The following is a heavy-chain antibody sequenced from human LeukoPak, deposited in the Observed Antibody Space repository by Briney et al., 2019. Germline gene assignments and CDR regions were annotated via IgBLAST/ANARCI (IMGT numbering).Heavy chain of an antibody. CDR1: GFTFDDHG. CDR2: ISGSGGTT. Sequence: GGSLRLSCAASGFTFDDHGMSWVRQAPGKGLEWVSVISGSGGTTYYADSVKGRFTISRDNSKNTLYLQMNSLRAEDTAVYYCAKSYCTNGVCYIDYWGQGTLVTVSS. CDR3: AKSYCTNGVCYIDY. D-gene: IGHD2-8*01. V-gene: IGHV3-23*01. J-gene: IGHJ4*02.